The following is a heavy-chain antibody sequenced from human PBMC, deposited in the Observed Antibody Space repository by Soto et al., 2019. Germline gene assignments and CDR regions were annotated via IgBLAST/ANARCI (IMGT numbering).Heavy chain of an antibody. V-gene: IGHV3-53*04. CDR1: GFTVSSNY. J-gene: IGHJ5*02. Sequence: EVQLVESGGGLVQPGGSLRLSCAASGFTVSSNYMSWVRQAPGKGLEWVSVIYSGGSTYYADSVKGRFTISRHNSKNTLNPQRNSRRAEDTAVYYCARSIRSIVGATEYTWFDPWGKGTLVTVSS. D-gene: IGHD1-26*01. CDR2: IYSGGST. CDR3: ARSIRSIVGATEYTWFDP.